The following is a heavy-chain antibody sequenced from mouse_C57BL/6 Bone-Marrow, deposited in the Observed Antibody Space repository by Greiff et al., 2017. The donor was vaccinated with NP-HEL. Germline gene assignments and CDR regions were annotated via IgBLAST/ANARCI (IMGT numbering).Heavy chain of an antibody. J-gene: IGHJ4*01. Sequence: QVQLQQPGAELVMPGASVKLSCKASGYTFTSYWMHWVKQRPGQGLEWIGEIDPSDSYTNYNQKFKGKSTLTVDKSSSTAYTQLSSLTSEDSAVYYCASAGITTVVATRAMDYWGQGTSVTVSS. CDR2: IDPSDSYT. CDR3: ASAGITTVVATRAMDY. D-gene: IGHD1-1*01. V-gene: IGHV1-69*01. CDR1: GYTFTSYW.